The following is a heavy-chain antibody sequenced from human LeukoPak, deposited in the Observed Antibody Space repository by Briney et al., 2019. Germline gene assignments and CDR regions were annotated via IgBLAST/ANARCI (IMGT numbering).Heavy chain of an antibody. V-gene: IGHV3-33*06. CDR3: AKAARILEWFFDP. J-gene: IGHJ5*02. Sequence: AGWSLRLSCAASGFTFDDYAMHWVRQAPGKGLEWVAAIWYDGSNDYYADSVKGRFTISRDNPKNTLYLQMNSLRAEDTAVYYCAKAARILEWFFDPWGQGTLVTVSS. CDR1: GFTFDDYA. D-gene: IGHD3-3*01. CDR2: IWYDGSND.